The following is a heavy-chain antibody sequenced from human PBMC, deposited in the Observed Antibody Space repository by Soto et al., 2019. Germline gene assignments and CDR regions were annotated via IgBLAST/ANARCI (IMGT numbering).Heavy chain of an antibody. J-gene: IGHJ6*02. CDR1: GYSFTSYW. Sequence: GESLKISCKGSGYSFTSYWIGWVRQMPGKGLEWMGIIYPGDSDTRYSPSFQGQVTISADKSISTAYLQWSSLKASDTAMYYCARHTVNDRCYYYGMDVWGQGTTVTVSS. V-gene: IGHV5-51*01. D-gene: IGHD4-17*01. CDR2: IYPGDSDT. CDR3: ARHTVNDRCYYYGMDV.